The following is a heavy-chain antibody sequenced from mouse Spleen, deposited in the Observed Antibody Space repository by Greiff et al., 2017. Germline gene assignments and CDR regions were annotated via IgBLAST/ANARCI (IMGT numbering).Heavy chain of an antibody. Sequence: VQLKESGPELVKPGASVKISCKASGYSFTDYNMNWVKQSNGKSLEWIGVINPNYGTTSYNQKFKGKATLTVDQSSSTAYMQLNSLTSEDSAVYYCARSGYGDYGYYAMDYWGQGTSVTVSS. CDR3: ARSGYGDYGYYAMDY. J-gene: IGHJ4*01. V-gene: IGHV1-39*01. D-gene: IGHD2-13*01. CDR1: GYSFTDYN. CDR2: INPNYGTT.